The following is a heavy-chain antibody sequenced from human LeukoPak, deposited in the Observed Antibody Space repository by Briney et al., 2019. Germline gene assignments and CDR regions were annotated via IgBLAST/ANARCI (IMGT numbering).Heavy chain of an antibody. CDR1: GGTFSSYA. J-gene: IGHJ4*02. V-gene: IGHV1-69*13. D-gene: IGHD6-19*01. CDR2: IIPIFGTA. CDR3: ARDRVEQWLVGDFDY. Sequence: RASVKVSCKASGGTFSSYAISWVRQAPGQGLEWMGGIIPIFGTANYAQKFQGRVTITADESTSTAYMELSSLRSDDTAVYYCARDRVEQWLVGDFDYWGQGTLVTVSS.